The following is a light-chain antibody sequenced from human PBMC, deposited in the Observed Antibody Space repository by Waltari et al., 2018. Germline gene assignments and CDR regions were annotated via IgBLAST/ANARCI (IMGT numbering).Light chain of an antibody. V-gene: IGLV2-14*01. CDR1: SSDVGGYNY. CDR3: SSYTSSSTLV. J-gene: IGLJ2*01. Sequence: QSALTQPASVSGSPGQSITISCTGTSSDVGGYNYVSWYQQHPGKAPKLMIYEVSNRPSGFSNRFSGSKSGNPASLTISVLQAEDEADYYCSSYTSSSTLVFGGGTKLTVL. CDR2: EVS.